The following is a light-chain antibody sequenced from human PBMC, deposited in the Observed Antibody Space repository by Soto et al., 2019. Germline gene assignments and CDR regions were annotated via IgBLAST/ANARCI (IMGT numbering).Light chain of an antibody. CDR1: QSVGTY. V-gene: IGKV3-15*01. CDR2: GAS. Sequence: EIVMTQSPATLSVSPGERATLSCRASQSVGTYLAWYQQKPGQAPRLLIYGASTRAAGISPRFSGGGSGTELPLTISRLQSEDFAVYYCQQYNACPRSFGQGTKVGIK. CDR3: QQYNACPRS. J-gene: IGKJ1*01.